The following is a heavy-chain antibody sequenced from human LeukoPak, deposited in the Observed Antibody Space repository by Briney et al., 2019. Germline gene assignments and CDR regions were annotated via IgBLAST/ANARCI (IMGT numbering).Heavy chain of an antibody. Sequence: SETLSLTCTVSGGSISSGSYYWSWIRQPPGKGLECIGYIHYTGSTNYNPSLKSRVTISVDTSKNQFSLKLSSVTAADTAVYFCARGPYSYDSSGAFDIWGQGTMVTVSS. D-gene: IGHD3-22*01. CDR1: GGSISSGSYY. J-gene: IGHJ3*02. CDR2: IHYTGST. V-gene: IGHV4-61*01. CDR3: ARGPYSYDSSGAFDI.